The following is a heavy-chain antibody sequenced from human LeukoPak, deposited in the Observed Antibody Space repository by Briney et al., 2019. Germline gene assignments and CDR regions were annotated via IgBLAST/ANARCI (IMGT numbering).Heavy chain of an antibody. CDR1: GFTFDDYP. V-gene: IGHV3-43*02. Sequence: PGGSLRLSCAASGFTFDDYPTHWVRQASGKGLDWVSLMSGDGGSTYYADSVKGRFTISRDNSKNSLYLQMNSLRTEDTALYYCAKDISRGSKIGLGMDVWGQGTTVTVSS. J-gene: IGHJ6*02. CDR2: MSGDGGST. CDR3: AKDISRGSKIGLGMDV. D-gene: IGHD3-10*01.